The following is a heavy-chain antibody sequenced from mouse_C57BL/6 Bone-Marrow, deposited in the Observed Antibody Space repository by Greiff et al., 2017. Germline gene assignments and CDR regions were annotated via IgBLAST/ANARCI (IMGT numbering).Heavy chain of an antibody. V-gene: IGHV5-6*01. Sequence: EVKLMESGGDLVKPGGSLKLSCAASGFTFSSYGMSWVRQTPDKRLEWVATISSGGGYTYYPDSVKGRFTISRDNAKNTLSLQKSSLKSADSAMYYCARHFYYCNYGDYWGQGTTLTVSS. CDR1: GFTFSSYG. CDR3: ARHFYYCNYGDY. J-gene: IGHJ2*01. D-gene: IGHD2-1*01. CDR2: ISSGGGYT.